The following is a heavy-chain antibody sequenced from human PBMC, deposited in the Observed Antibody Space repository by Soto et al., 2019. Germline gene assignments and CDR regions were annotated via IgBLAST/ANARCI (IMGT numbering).Heavy chain of an antibody. CDR3: AKEQWLDY. CDR1: GFTFSTYA. J-gene: IGHJ4*02. V-gene: IGHV3-23*01. Sequence: EVQLLESGGGLVQPGGSLRLSCATSGFTFSTYAMTWVRQAPGKGLEWVSTNSGSGDTTYYADSVKGRFTISRDNARNTLYLQMNSLRAEDTAVYDCAKEQWLDYWGQGTLVTVSS. CDR2: NSGSGDTT. D-gene: IGHD6-19*01.